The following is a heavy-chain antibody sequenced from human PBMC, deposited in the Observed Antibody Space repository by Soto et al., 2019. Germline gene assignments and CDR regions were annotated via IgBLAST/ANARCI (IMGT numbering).Heavy chain of an antibody. V-gene: IGHV5-51*01. Sequence: RGESLKISCKGSGYSFTSYWIGWVRQMPGKGLEWMGIIYPGDSDTRYSPSFQGQVTISADKSISTAYLQWSSLKASDPAMYYCARHLLGYCSGGSCPRSSYGMDVWGQGTTVTVSS. CDR2: IYPGDSDT. CDR1: GYSFTSYW. CDR3: ARHLLGYCSGGSCPRSSYGMDV. D-gene: IGHD2-15*01. J-gene: IGHJ6*02.